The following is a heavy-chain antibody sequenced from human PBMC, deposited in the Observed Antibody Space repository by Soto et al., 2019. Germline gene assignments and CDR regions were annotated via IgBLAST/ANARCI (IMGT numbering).Heavy chain of an antibody. V-gene: IGHV1-46*01. Sequence: QVHLVQSGAEVKKPGASVKVSCKASGYSLTTHYMHWVRQAPGEGLEWMGRIDPSGTSTTYAVKFQGRATMSRDTSTSTVYLEVTSLRSEETAVYFCARAPGGYCAAGSCYYFDYWGQGTLVSVSS. D-gene: IGHD2-8*02. CDR1: GYSLTTHY. J-gene: IGHJ4*02. CDR2: IDPSGTST. CDR3: ARAPGGYCAAGSCYYFDY.